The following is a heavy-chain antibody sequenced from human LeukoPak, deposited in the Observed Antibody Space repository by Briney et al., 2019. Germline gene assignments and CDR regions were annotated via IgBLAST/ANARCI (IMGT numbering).Heavy chain of an antibody. CDR3: AREPNYDILTGYYSHNWFDP. V-gene: IGHV1-18*01. CDR2: ISAYNGNT. CDR1: GYTFTSYG. D-gene: IGHD3-9*01. Sequence: GASVKVSCKASGYTFTSYGISWVRQAPGQGLEWMGWISAYNGNTNYAQKLQGRVTMTTDTSTSTAYMELRSLRSDDTAVYYCAREPNYDILTGYYSHNWFDPWGQGTLVTVSS. J-gene: IGHJ5*02.